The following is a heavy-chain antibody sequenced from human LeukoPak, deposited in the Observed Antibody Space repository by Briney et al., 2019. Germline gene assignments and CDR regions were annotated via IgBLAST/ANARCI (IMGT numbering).Heavy chain of an antibody. CDR3: ARVPSSIAASDAFDI. Sequence: GGSLRLSCAASGFTFSSYSMNWVRQAPGKGLEWVSYISSSSSTIYYADSVKGRFTISRDNAKNSLYLQMNSLRAEDTAVYYCARVPSSIAASDAFDIWGQGTMVTVSS. CDR2: ISSSSSTI. J-gene: IGHJ3*02. CDR1: GFTFSSYS. V-gene: IGHV3-48*04. D-gene: IGHD6-6*01.